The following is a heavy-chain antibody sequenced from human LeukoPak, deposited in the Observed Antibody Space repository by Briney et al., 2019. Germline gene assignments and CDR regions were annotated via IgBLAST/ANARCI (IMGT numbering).Heavy chain of an antibody. CDR2: ISYDGSNK. CDR1: GFTFSSYA. CDR3: ARDRDWLSSFDY. J-gene: IGHJ4*02. D-gene: IGHD3/OR15-3a*01. V-gene: IGHV3-30*04. Sequence: GRSLRLSCAASGFTFSSYAMHWVRQAPGKGLEWVAVISYDGSNKYYADSVKGRSTISRDNSKNTLYLQMNSLRAEDTAVYYCARDRDWLSSFDYWGQGTLVTVSS.